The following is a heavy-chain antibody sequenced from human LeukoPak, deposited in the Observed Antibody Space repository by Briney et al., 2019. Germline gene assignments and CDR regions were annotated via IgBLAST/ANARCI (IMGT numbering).Heavy chain of an antibody. CDR2: IIPILGIA. CDR3: ARADNWNYALFDY. D-gene: IGHD1-7*01. V-gene: IGHV1-69*04. CDR1: GGTFSSYA. J-gene: IGHJ4*02. Sequence: SVKVSCKASGGTFSSYAISWVRQAPGQGLEWMGRIIPILGIANYAQKFQGRVTITADKSTSTAYMELSSLRSEDTAVYYCARADNWNYALFDYWGQGTLVTASS.